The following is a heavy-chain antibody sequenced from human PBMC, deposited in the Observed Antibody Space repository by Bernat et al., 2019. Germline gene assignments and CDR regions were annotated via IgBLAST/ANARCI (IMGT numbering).Heavy chain of an antibody. J-gene: IGHJ2*01. V-gene: IGHV3-30*04. CDR3: ARDARGYYDSSGYYWGYWYFDL. CDR2: ISYDGRTK. CDR1: GFTFSNHA. Sequence: QVQLVESGGGVVQPGRSLRLSCAASGFTFSNHAIHWVRQAPGKGLEWVAVISYDGRTKYYADSVRGRFTRSRDNPKNTLYLQMNSLRAEDTAVYYCARDARGYYDSSGYYWGYWYFDLWGRGTLVTVSA. D-gene: IGHD3-22*01.